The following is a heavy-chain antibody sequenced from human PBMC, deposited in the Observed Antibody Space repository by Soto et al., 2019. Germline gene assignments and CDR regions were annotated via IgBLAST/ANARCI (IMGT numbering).Heavy chain of an antibody. CDR3: ARDLRSSGYFDY. J-gene: IGHJ4*02. CDR1: GFNFSDYY. Sequence: GGSMRLSCAASGFNFSDYYMSWIRQAPGKGLEWVANIKQDGSEKYYVDSVKGRFTISRDNAKNSLYLQMNSLRAEDTAVYYCARDLRSSGYFDYWGQGTLVTVSS. V-gene: IGHV3-7*04. D-gene: IGHD3-22*01. CDR2: IKQDGSEK.